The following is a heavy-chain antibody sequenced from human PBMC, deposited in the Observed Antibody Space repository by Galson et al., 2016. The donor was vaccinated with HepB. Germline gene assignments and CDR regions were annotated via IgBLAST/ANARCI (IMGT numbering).Heavy chain of an antibody. CDR2: LTWNGGII. CDR1: GFIFGDYA. D-gene: IGHD6-19*01. CDR3: AKGIGSGWSDY. Sequence: SLRLSCAASGFIFGDYAMSWVRQSPGKGLEWVLGLTWNGGIIGYADSVKGRFTISRDNARNFLFLQMNNLRSEDTALYYCAKGIGSGWSDYWGPGTLVSVSS. J-gene: IGHJ4*02. V-gene: IGHV3-9*01.